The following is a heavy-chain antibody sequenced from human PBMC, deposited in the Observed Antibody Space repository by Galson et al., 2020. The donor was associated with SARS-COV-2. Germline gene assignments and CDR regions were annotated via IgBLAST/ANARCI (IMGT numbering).Heavy chain of an antibody. CDR2: ISAYNGNT. J-gene: IGHJ4*02. CDR3: AICYDFWSGYLDY. Sequence: GESLKISCKASGYTFTSYGISWVRQAPGQGLEWMGWISAYNGNTNYAQKLQGRVTMTTDTSTSTAYMELRSLRSDDTAVYYCAICYDFWSGYLDYWGQGTLVIVSS. CDR1: GYTFTSYG. V-gene: IGHV1-18*01. D-gene: IGHD3-3*01.